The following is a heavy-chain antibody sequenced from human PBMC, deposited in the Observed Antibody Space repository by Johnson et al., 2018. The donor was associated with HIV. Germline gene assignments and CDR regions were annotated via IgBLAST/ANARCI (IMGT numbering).Heavy chain of an antibody. D-gene: IGHD3-16*01. CDR2: IYSGGST. J-gene: IGHJ3*02. V-gene: IGHV3-53*01. CDR1: GFTVSSNY. Sequence: EVQLVESGGGVVQPGMSLRLSCAASGFTVSSNYMSWVRQAPGKGLEWVSVIYSGGSTYYADSVKGRFTISRDNSKNTLYLQMNSLRAEDTAVYYCAREGGSSGPDAFDIWGQGTMVTVSS. CDR3: AREGGSSGPDAFDI.